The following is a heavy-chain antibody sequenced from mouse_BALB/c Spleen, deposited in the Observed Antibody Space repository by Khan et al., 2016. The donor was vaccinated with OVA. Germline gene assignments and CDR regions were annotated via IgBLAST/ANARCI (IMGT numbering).Heavy chain of an antibody. CDR3: ARSGYDSPFAY. J-gene: IGHJ3*01. D-gene: IGHD2-4*01. Sequence: QVQLRQSGAELARPGASVKMSCKASGYTFTSYTMHWVKQRPGQGLEWIGYINPSSGYTNYNQKFKDKATLTADKSSSTAYMQLSSLTSEDSAVYYCARSGYDSPFAYWGQGTLVTVSA. CDR1: GYTFTSYT. V-gene: IGHV1-4*01. CDR2: INPSSGYT.